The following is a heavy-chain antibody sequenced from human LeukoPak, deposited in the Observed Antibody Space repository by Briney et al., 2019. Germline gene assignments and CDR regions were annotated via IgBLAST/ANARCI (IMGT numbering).Heavy chain of an antibody. CDR2: IIPILGIA. D-gene: IGHD4-23*01. V-gene: IGHV1-69*02. Sequence: GASVKVSCKASGGTFSSYTIGWVRQAPGQGLEWMGRIIPILGIANYAQKFQGRVTITADKSTSTAYMELSSLRSEDTAVYYCARYYGGNSSLDYWGQGTLVTVSS. CDR1: GGTFSSYT. J-gene: IGHJ4*02. CDR3: ARYYGGNSSLDY.